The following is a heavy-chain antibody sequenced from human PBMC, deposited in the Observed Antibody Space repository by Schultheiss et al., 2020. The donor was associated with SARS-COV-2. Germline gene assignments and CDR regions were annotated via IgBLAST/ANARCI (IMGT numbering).Heavy chain of an antibody. V-gene: IGHV4-39*07. Sequence: SQTLSLTCTVSGGSISSSSYYWGWIRQPPGKGLEWIGSIYYSGSTYYNPSLKSRVTISVDTSKNQFSLKLSSVTAADTAVYYCAKAMYSYGSGRNFDDWGQGSLVTVSS. J-gene: IGHJ4*02. D-gene: IGHD3-10*01. CDR3: AKAMYSYGSGRNFDD. CDR2: IYYSGST. CDR1: GGSISSSSYY.